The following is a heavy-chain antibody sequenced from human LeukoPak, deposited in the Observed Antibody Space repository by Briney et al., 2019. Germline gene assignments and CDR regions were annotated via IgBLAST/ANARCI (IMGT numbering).Heavy chain of an antibody. CDR2: INSDGSST. CDR3: TRVGPPIYDY. Sequence: GGSLRLSRAVSLYTFLNYLMHGVRPAPAKGLVWVSRINSDGSSTNYADSVKGRFTISRDNTKNTMYLQMNSLSADDTAVEFCTRVGPPIYDYWGQGTLVTVSS. CDR1: LYTFLNYL. J-gene: IGHJ4*02. V-gene: IGHV3-74*01. D-gene: IGHD3-10*01.